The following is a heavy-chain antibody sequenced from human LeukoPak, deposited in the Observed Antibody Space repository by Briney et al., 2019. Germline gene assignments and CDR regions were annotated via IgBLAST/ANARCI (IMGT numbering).Heavy chain of an antibody. J-gene: IGHJ4*02. D-gene: IGHD2-21*02. CDR2: ISASGGGT. CDR3: AKDLRGYCGGDCYSAEY. CDR1: GFTFNNYA. Sequence: PGGSLRLSCAASGFTFNNYAMSWIRQAPGKGLEWVSTISASGGGTHYADSVKGRFTISRDSSKNTMYVQMNSLRVEGTAVYYCAKDLRGYCGGDCYSAEYWGQGTLVTVSS. V-gene: IGHV3-23*01.